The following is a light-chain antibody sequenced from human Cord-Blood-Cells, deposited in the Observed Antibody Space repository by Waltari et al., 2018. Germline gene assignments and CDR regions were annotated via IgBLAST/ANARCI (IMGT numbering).Light chain of an antibody. V-gene: IGLV2-14*01. CDR2: DVS. CDR3: SSYTSSSTWV. Sequence: QSALPQPASVSGSPGQSITISCTGTSSDGGGYNYVSWYQQHPGKAPKLMIYDVSKRPSGVSNRFSGSKSGNTASLTISGLQAEDEADYYCSSYTSSSTWVFGGGTKLTVL. J-gene: IGLJ3*02. CDR1: SSDGGGYNY.